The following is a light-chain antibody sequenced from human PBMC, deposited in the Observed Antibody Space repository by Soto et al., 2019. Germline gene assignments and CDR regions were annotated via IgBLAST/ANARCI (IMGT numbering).Light chain of an antibody. Sequence: MNQSPATLSASVGDRVTIICRASQTISSWLAWYQQKGGQAPKLLISKASILDSGVPSRFSGSGSGTEFNLTISSLQPDDFATYYCQQYNSYSRTFGQGTNVDIK. CDR2: KAS. V-gene: IGKV1-5*03. CDR3: QQYNSYSRT. CDR1: QTISSW. J-gene: IGKJ1*01.